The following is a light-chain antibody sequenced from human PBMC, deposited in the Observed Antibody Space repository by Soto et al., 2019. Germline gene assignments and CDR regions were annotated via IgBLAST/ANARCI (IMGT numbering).Light chain of an antibody. CDR3: QQYSIWRT. CDR2: GAS. CDR1: ESVSTN. J-gene: IGKJ1*01. Sequence: EIVITQSPATLSLSPGERATPSCRASESVSTNLAWYQQKAGQAPRLLIYGASTRATGIPARFSGSGSGTEFTLTISSLQSEDFAVYYCQQYSIWRTFGQGTKVDIK. V-gene: IGKV3-15*01.